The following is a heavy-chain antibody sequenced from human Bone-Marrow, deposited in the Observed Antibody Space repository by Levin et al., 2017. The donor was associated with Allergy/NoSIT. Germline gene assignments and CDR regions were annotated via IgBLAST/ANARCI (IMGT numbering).Heavy chain of an antibody. CDR3: ARGYSSTYGRFDP. D-gene: IGHD6-13*01. V-gene: IGHV4-59*01. CDR2: IYYSGST. J-gene: IGHJ5*02. CDR1: GGSISSYY. Sequence: KASETLSLTCTVSGGSISSYYWSWIRQPPGKGLEWIGYIYYSGSTNYNPSLKSRVTISVDTSKNQFSLKLRSVTAADTAVYYCARGYSSTYGRFDPWGQGTLVTVSS.